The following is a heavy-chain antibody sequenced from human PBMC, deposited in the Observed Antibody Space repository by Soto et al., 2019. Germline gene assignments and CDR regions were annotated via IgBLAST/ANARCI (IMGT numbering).Heavy chain of an antibody. Sequence: QVQLVQSGAEVKKTGSSVKVSCKASGGTFSSYAISWVRQAPGQGLEWMGGIIPIFGTANYAQKFQGRVTITADESTSTAYMELSSLISADTSVYYYARFRASPDYYDRSAIIDRGDFDIWGQGTMVTVSS. CDR1: GGTFSSYA. J-gene: IGHJ3*02. CDR2: IIPIFGTA. V-gene: IGHV1-69*01. CDR3: ARFRASPDYYDRSAIIDRGDFDI. D-gene: IGHD3-22*01.